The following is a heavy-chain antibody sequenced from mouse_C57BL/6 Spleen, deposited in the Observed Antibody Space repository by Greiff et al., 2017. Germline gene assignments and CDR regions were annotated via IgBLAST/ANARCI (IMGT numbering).Heavy chain of an antibody. Sequence: QVQLQQPGAELVMPGASVKLSCKASGYTFTSYWMHWVKQRPGQGLEWIGEIDPSDSYTNYNQKFKGKSTLTVDKSSSTAYMQLSSLTSEDSAVYDCARGHWDDWYFDVWGTGTTVTVSS. CDR3: ARGHWDDWYFDV. D-gene: IGHD4-1*01. CDR2: IDPSDSYT. V-gene: IGHV1-69*01. CDR1: GYTFTSYW. J-gene: IGHJ1*03.